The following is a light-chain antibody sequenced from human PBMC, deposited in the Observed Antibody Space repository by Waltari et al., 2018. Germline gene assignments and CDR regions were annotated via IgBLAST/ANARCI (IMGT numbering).Light chain of an antibody. CDR1: RSNIGGNV. Sequence: QSVLTQPPSASGTPGQRVTISCTGSRSNIGGNVGNWYPPLPGKAPDRLLYRSGLRTSGGPDRFSCSKSGTSAALAISGLQSADEGDYYCAAWDDSLHGHWVFGGGTKVTVL. J-gene: IGLJ3*02. CDR2: RSG. V-gene: IGLV1-44*01. CDR3: AAWDDSLHGHWV.